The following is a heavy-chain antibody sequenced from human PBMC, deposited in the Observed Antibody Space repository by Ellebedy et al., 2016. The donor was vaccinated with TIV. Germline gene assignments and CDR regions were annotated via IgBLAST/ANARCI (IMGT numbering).Heavy chain of an antibody. CDR1: GGSIFDGNYY. D-gene: IGHD6-13*01. CDR3: ARALAASGKVTYYYGMDV. Sequence: SETLSLTXTVSGGSIFDGNYYWGWIRRPPGKGLEWIGYIYYSGSTYYNPSLQSRIIMSLDTSVNQFSLNLRSVTAADTALYFCARALAASGKVTYYYGMDVWGQGTTVTVSS. CDR2: IYYSGST. J-gene: IGHJ6*02. V-gene: IGHV4-30-4*02.